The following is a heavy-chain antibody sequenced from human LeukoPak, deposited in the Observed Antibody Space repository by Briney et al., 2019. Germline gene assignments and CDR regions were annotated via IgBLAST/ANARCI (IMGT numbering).Heavy chain of an antibody. CDR1: GGSFSGYY. D-gene: IGHD3-10*01. CDR2: INHSGST. V-gene: IGHV4-34*01. CDR3: ASRSSVAFDI. J-gene: IGHJ3*02. Sequence: SETLSLTCAVYGGSFSGYYWSWIRQPPGKGLEWIGEINHSGSTNYNPSLKSRVTISVATSKNQFSLKLSSVTAADTAVYYCASRSSVAFDIWGQGTMVTVSS.